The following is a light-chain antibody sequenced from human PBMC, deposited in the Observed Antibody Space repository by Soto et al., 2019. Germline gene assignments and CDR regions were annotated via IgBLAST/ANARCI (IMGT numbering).Light chain of an antibody. CDR2: YDD. J-gene: IGLJ2*01. CDR3: ATWDDRLNGVV. V-gene: IGLV1-36*01. CDR1: NSNIGENG. Sequence: QAVVTQPPSVSEAPGKRVTISCSGSNSNIGENGVNWYQQLPGKAPKLLIYYDDEVPSGVSDLFSGSKSATSASLAIRGLQFEDEAAYYCATWDDRLNGVVFGGGTKLTVL.